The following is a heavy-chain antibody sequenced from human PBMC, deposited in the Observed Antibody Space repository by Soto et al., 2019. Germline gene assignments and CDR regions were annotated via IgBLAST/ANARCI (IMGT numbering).Heavy chain of an antibody. J-gene: IGHJ6*02. CDR2: ISSSSSYI. Sequence: PGGSLRLSCAASGFTFSSYSMNWVRQAPGKGLEWVTSISSSSSYIYYADSVKGRFTISRDNAKNSLYLQMNSLRAEDTAVYYCARDKTTTVTTLSNYYYYGMDVWGQGTTVTVSS. V-gene: IGHV3-21*01. CDR3: ARDKTTTVTTLSNYYYYGMDV. D-gene: IGHD4-17*01. CDR1: GFTFSSYS.